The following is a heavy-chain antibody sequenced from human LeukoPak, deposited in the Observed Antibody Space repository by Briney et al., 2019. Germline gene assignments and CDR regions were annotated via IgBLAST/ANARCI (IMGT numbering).Heavy chain of an antibody. V-gene: IGHV4-61*02. D-gene: IGHD1-26*01. CDR2: IYTSGST. CDR3: ARDVGATPGWFDP. CDR1: GGSISSGSYY. J-gene: IGHJ5*02. Sequence: PSETLSLTCTVSGGSISSGSYYWSWIRQPAGKGLEWIGRIYTSGSTNYNPSLKSRVTISVDTSKNQFSLKLSSVTAADTAVYYCARDVGATPGWFDPGGQETLVTVSS.